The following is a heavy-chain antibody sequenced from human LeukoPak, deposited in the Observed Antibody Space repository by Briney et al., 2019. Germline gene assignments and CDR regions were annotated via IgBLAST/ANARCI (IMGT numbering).Heavy chain of an antibody. D-gene: IGHD2-15*01. CDR2: IYTGGST. J-gene: IGHJ4*02. CDR1: GFTFDDYA. CDR3: ARGLGTNYGGYCTGGSCPVY. Sequence: PGRSLRLSCAASGFTFDDYAMHWVRQAPGKGLEWVSVIYTGGSTYSADSVKGRFTISRDYSENTVYLQMNSLRVEDTAVYYCARGLGTNYGGYCTGGSCPVYWGQGTLVTVSS. V-gene: IGHV3-66*01.